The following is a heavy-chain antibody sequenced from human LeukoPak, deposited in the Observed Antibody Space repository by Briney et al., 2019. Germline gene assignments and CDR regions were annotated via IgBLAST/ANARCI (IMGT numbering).Heavy chain of an antibody. CDR1: GFSFSDYY. CDR3: AREPIPQSYDFWSGYSTPSYYYGMDV. J-gene: IGHJ6*02. Sequence: GGSLRLSCAAYGFSFSDYYMSWIRQAPGKGLEWVSYISSSGSTIYYADSVKGRFTISRDNAKNSLYLQMNSLRAEDTAVYYCAREPIPQSYDFWSGYSTPSYYYGMDVWGQGTTVTVSS. V-gene: IGHV3-11*04. D-gene: IGHD3-3*01. CDR2: ISSSGSTI.